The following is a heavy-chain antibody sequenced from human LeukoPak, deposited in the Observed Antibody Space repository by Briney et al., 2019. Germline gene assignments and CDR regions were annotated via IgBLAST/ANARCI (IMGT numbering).Heavy chain of an antibody. D-gene: IGHD6-19*01. CDR2: ISPSGDII. CDR1: GFTFSDYY. CDR3: ARETVAGTFDY. J-gene: IGHJ4*02. V-gene: IGHV3-11*01. Sequence: GGSLRLSCAASGFTFSDYYVSWIRQAPGKGLEWVSDISPSGDIISYADSVKGRFIISRDYAKESLHLQMNSLRVEDSAVYYCARETVAGTFDYWGQGTQVTVSS.